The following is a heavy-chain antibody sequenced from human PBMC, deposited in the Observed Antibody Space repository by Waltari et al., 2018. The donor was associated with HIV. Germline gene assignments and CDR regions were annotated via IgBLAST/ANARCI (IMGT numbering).Heavy chain of an antibody. CDR3: TRGEVVPAAGGNWFDP. CDR2: IRSKAYGGTT. Sequence: EVQLVESGGGLVQPGRSLRLSCTASGFPFGDYAMSWFRQAPGKGLELVGFIRSKAYGGTTEYAASVKGRFTISRDDSKSIAYLQMNSLKTEDTAVYYCTRGEVVPAAGGNWFDPWGQGTLVTVSS. J-gene: IGHJ5*02. D-gene: IGHD2-2*01. CDR1: GFPFGDYA. V-gene: IGHV3-49*03.